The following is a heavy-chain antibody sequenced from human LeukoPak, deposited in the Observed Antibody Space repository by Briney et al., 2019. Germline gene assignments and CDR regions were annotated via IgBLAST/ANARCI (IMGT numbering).Heavy chain of an antibody. J-gene: IGHJ4*02. CDR1: GFTFSSYW. Sequence: PGGSLRLSCAASGFTFSSYWMRWVRQAPGKGLVWVSRINSDESSTSYADSVKGRFTISRDNAKNTLYLQMNSLRAEDTAVYYCARSGGSGWYGDFDYWGQGTLVTVSS. CDR3: ARSGGSGWYGDFDY. V-gene: IGHV3-74*01. D-gene: IGHD6-19*01. CDR2: INSDESST.